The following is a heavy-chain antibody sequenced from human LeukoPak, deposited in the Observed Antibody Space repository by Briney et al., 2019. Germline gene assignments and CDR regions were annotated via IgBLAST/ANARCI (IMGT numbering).Heavy chain of an antibody. V-gene: IGHV3-9*01. Sequence: QPGRSLRLSCAASGFTFDDYAMHWVRQAPGKGLEWVSGISWNSGSIGYADSVKGRFTISRDNAKNSLYLQMNSLRAEDTAVYYCAKDLRITIIVVVKAPTEFDYWGQGTLVTVSS. CDR1: GFTFDDYA. CDR3: AKDLRITIIVVVKAPTEFDY. D-gene: IGHD3-22*01. J-gene: IGHJ4*02. CDR2: ISWNSGSI.